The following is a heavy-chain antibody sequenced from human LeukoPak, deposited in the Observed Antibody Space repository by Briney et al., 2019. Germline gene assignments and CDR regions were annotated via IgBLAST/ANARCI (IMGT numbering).Heavy chain of an antibody. CDR2: INHSGST. Sequence: SETLSLTCAVYGGSFSGYYWSWIRQPPGKGLEWIGEINHSGSTNYNPSLKSRVTISEDTSKNQFSLKLSSVTAADTAVYYCARSYYYGSGSYGMDVWGQGTTVTVSS. CDR3: ARSYYYGSGSYGMDV. J-gene: IGHJ6*02. D-gene: IGHD3-10*01. V-gene: IGHV4-34*01. CDR1: GGSFSGYY.